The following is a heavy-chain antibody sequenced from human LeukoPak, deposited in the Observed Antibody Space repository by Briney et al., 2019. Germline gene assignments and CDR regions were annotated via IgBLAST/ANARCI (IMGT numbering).Heavy chain of an antibody. Sequence: SETLSLTCAVYGGSFSSYYWSWIRQPPGKRLEWIGYIYYSGSTNYNPSLKSRVTISVDTSKNQFSLKVSSVTTADTAVYYCARGGFSGYDFDFWGQGTLVTVSS. CDR3: ARGGFSGYDFDF. V-gene: IGHV4-59*01. CDR1: GGSFSSYY. CDR2: IYYSGST. D-gene: IGHD5-12*01. J-gene: IGHJ4*02.